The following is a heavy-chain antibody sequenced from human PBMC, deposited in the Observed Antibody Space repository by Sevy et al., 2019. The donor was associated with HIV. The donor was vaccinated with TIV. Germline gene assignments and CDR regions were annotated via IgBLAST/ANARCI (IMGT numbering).Heavy chain of an antibody. D-gene: IGHD5-12*01. V-gene: IGHV1-8*01. CDR2: MNPNSGNT. Sequence: ASVKVSCKASGYTFTSYDINWVRQATGQRLEWMGWMNPNSGNTGYAQKFQGRVTMTRNTSRSTAYMELSSLRSEDTAVYFCARVEMATITRDYWGQGTLVTVSS. CDR3: ARVEMATITRDY. J-gene: IGHJ4*02. CDR1: GYTFTSYD.